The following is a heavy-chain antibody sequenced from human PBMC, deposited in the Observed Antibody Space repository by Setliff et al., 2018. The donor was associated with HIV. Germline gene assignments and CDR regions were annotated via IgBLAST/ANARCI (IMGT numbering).Heavy chain of an antibody. CDR3: ALLEVPLIEGISPAL. J-gene: IGHJ4*02. V-gene: IGHV4-39*07. D-gene: IGHD3-22*01. CDR2: ISHGGRS. Sequence: PSETLSLTCTISGDSINRCGHVWGWIRQPPGKTLEWIGEISHGGRSTYNPSLKSRVAISVDTSKNQFSLKLNTVTAADTALYFCALLEVPLIEGISPALWGQGTLVTVSS. CDR1: GDSINRCGHV.